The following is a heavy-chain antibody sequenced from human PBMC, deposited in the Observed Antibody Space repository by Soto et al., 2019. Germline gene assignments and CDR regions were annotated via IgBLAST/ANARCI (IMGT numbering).Heavy chain of an antibody. V-gene: IGHV1-8*01. CDR3: AISRVIFGVVIFWVQYFFDY. J-gene: IGHJ4*02. D-gene: IGHD3-3*01. CDR2: MNPNSGNT. CDR1: GEAITSYY. Sequence: SVKACWKACGEAITSYYIKWLRHSKRQGLKRKGWMNPNSGNTGYAQKFQGRVTMTRNTSISTAYMELSSLRSEDTAVYYCAISRVIFGVVIFWVQYFFDYWGQGTLVTVSS.